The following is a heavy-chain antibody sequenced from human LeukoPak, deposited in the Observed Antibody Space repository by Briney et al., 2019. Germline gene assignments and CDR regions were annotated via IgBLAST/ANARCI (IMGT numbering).Heavy chain of an antibody. J-gene: IGHJ5*02. Sequence: ASVKVSCKASGYTFTSFGISWVRQAPGQGLEWMGWISAYNGSTNYAQKLQGRVTMTTDTSTSTAYMELRSLRSDDTAVYYCARDGYGEGWFDPWGQGTLVTVSS. CDR3: ARDGYGEGWFDP. CDR2: ISAYNGST. D-gene: IGHD4-17*01. V-gene: IGHV1-18*01. CDR1: GYTFTSFG.